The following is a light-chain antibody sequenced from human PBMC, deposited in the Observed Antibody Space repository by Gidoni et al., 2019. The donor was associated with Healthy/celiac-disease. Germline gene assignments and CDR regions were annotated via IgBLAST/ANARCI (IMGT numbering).Light chain of an antibody. J-gene: IGLJ1*01. V-gene: IGLV3-21*02. Sequence: SYVLTQPPSVSAAPGQTARITCGGTNIGSKSVHWYQQKLGQAPVLVVYDDSDRPSGIPERFSGSNSGNTATLTISRVEAGDEADYYCQVWDSSSDHYVFGTGTKVTVL. CDR3: QVWDSSSDHYV. CDR2: DDS. CDR1: NIGSKS.